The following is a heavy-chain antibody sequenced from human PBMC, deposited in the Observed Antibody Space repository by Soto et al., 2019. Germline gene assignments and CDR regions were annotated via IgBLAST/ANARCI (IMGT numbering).Heavy chain of an antibody. Sequence: PSETLSLTCTVSGGSISISISYWAWIRQPPGKGLEWIGNIYYSGYTYYNPSLKSRVTISKDTSKNLFSLKLSSVTAADTAVYYCARETYGDYVGYFDPWGQGIQVSVSS. CDR1: GGSISISISY. D-gene: IGHD4-17*01. CDR2: IYYSGYT. J-gene: IGHJ5*02. CDR3: ARETYGDYVGYFDP. V-gene: IGHV4-39*02.